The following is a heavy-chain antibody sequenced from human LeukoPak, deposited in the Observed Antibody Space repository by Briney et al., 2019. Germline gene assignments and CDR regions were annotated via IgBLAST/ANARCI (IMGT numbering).Heavy chain of an antibody. CDR2: ISGSGGST. CDR1: GFTFSSYA. J-gene: IGHJ3*02. D-gene: IGHD4-17*01. CDR3: AKDPHTTVTRGVAFDI. V-gene: IGHV3-23*01. Sequence: PGGSLRLSCAASGFTFSSYAMSWVRQAPGKGLEWVSAISGSGGSTYYADSVKGRFTISRDNSKNTLYLQMNSLRAEDTAVYYCAKDPHTTVTRGVAFDIWGQGTMVTVSS.